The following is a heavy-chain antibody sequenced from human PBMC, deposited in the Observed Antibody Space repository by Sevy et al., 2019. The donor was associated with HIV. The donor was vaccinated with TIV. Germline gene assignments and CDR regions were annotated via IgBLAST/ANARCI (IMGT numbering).Heavy chain of an antibody. J-gene: IGHJ6*02. D-gene: IGHD3-22*01. CDR1: GYTLTELS. CDR2: FDPEDGET. CDR3: ASYEGGHYYDSSGPYYYYGMDV. V-gene: IGHV1-24*01. Sequence: ASVKVSCKDSGYTLTELSMHWVRQAPGKGLEWMGGFDPEDGETIYAQKFQGRVTMTEDTSTDTAYMELSSLRSEDTAVYYCASYEGGHYYDSSGPYYYYGMDVWGQGTTVTVSS.